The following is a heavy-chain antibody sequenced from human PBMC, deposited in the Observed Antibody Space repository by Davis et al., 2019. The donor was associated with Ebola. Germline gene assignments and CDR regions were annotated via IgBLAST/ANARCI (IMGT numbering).Heavy chain of an antibody. CDR3: ARGATVTTSYFDY. CDR1: GFTFSSYS. CDR2: ISSSSSYI. D-gene: IGHD4-17*01. Sequence: GESLKISCAASGFTFSSYSMNWVSQAPGKGLEWVSSISSSSSYIYYADSVKGRFTISRDNAKNSLYLQMNSLRAEDTAVYYCARGATVTTSYFDYWGQGTLVTVSS. V-gene: IGHV3-21*01. J-gene: IGHJ4*02.